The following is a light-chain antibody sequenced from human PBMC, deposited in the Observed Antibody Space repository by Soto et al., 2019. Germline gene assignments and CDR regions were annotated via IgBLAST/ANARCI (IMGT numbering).Light chain of an antibody. CDR1: QSVSSY. V-gene: IGKV3-11*01. Sequence: EVVLTQSPATLSLSPGERATLSCRASQSVSSYLAWYQQKPGQAPRLLIYDAFNRATGIPARFSGSGSGTAFTLLISSREPEDFVVYYCQQRSNCPVTFGQGTRLEIK. CDR3: QQRSNCPVT. J-gene: IGKJ5*01. CDR2: DAF.